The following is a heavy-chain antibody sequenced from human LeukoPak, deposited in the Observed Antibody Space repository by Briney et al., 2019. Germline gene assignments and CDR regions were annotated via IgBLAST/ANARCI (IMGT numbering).Heavy chain of an antibody. CDR3: AKDFLLPLN. CDR1: GFTFSSYA. J-gene: IGHJ4*02. Sequence: GGSLRLSCAASGFTFSSYAMSWVRQAPGKGLEWVSDISGGGIRRNYADSVKGRFTISRDNSENTLYLQVNSLRAEDTAIYYCAKDFLLPLNWGQGTLVTISS. CDR2: ISGGGIRR. V-gene: IGHV3-23*01.